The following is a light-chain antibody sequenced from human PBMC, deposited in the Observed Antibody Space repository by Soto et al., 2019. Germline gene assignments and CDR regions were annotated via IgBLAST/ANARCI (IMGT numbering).Light chain of an antibody. J-gene: IGKJ3*01. V-gene: IGKV3-20*01. CDR2: SAS. CDR1: QSVSSNF. Sequence: EIVLTQSPGTLSFSPGERATLFCRASQSVSSNFLAWYQQKPGQAPRLLIYSASSRATGIPDRFSGSGSGADFTLSISRLEPEDFAVYYCQQYGSSPFTFGPGTKVDIK. CDR3: QQYGSSPFT.